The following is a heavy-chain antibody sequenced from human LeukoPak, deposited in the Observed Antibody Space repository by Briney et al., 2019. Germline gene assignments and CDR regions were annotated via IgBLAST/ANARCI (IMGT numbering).Heavy chain of an antibody. CDR3: TRVQAGRAGLMDV. CDR1: GFTLSGYW. Sequence: GGSLRLSCAASGFTLSGYWMHWVRPAPGEGLVWVSRIYPDGTTTNYADSVKGRFTTSRDNAKNTLYLQMNSLRAEDTALYYCTRVQAGRAGLMDVWGRGTTVTVSS. D-gene: IGHD6-13*01. J-gene: IGHJ6*02. V-gene: IGHV3-74*01. CDR2: IYPDGTTT.